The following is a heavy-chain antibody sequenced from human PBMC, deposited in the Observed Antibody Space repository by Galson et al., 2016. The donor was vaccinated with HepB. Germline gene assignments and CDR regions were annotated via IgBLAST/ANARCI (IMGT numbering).Heavy chain of an antibody. Sequence: SLRLSCAASGFTLRSYGVHWVRQAPGKGLEWVALIWSDGSNKNYADSVKGRFTISRDNSKNTLYLQMNSLRAEDTAVYYCARDRVPAGRHFNYGMDVWGQGTKVTVSS. CDR3: ARDRVPAGRHFNYGMDV. CDR2: IWSDGSNK. D-gene: IGHD2-2*01. V-gene: IGHV3-33*01. J-gene: IGHJ6*02. CDR1: GFTLRSYG.